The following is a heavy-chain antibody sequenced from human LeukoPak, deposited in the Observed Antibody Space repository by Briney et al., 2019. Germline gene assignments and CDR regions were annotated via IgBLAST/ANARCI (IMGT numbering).Heavy chain of an antibody. D-gene: IGHD6-19*01. Sequence: GGSLRLSCAASGFTFSSYAMHWVRQAPGKGLEWVAVISYDGSNKYYADSVKGRFTISRDNSKNTLYLQMNSLRAEDTAVYYCARGPSGYSSGWYFVDCWGQGTLVTVSS. CDR1: GFTFSSYA. CDR3: ARGPSGYSSGWYFVDC. CDR2: ISYDGSNK. J-gene: IGHJ4*02. V-gene: IGHV3-30-3*01.